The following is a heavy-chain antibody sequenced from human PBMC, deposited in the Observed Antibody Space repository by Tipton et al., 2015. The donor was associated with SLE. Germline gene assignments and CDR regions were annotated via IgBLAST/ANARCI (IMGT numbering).Heavy chain of an antibody. J-gene: IGHJ4*02. Sequence: TLSLTCTVSGGSVSSGSYYWSWIRQPPGKGLEWIGYIYYSGSTNYNPSLKSRVTISVDTSKNQFSLKLSSVTAADTAVYYCARGLGYYDSSGYSYWGQGTLVTVSS. V-gene: IGHV4-61*01. D-gene: IGHD3-22*01. CDR3: ARGLGYYDSSGYSY. CDR1: GGSVSSGSYY. CDR2: IYYSGST.